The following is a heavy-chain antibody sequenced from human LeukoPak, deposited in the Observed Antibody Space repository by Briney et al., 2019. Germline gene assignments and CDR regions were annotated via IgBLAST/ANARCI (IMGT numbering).Heavy chain of an antibody. CDR3: ARSGGDAIRPFDY. D-gene: IGHD2-21*02. Sequence: ASVKVSCKASGYTXISYFIHRVRQAPGQGLEWMGIINPSGGSTRYAQKFQGRVTMTRDTSTSTVYMEMSSLRSEDTAVYYCARSGGDAIRPFDYWGQGTLVTVSS. J-gene: IGHJ4*02. CDR2: INPSGGST. V-gene: IGHV1-46*01. CDR1: GYTXISYF.